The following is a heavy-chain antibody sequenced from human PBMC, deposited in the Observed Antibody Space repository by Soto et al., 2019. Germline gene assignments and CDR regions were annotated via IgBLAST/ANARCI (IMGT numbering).Heavy chain of an antibody. J-gene: IGHJ4*02. CDR3: GMRGVAAFGLSY. CDR1: GFTFSSFW. Sequence: EVQLVESGGGLVQPGGSLRLSCAVSGFTFSSFWMHWVRQAPGEGLVWVSRINPDGSSTSYADSVKCRFTISRDNAKKTLYLQMNSLRVEDTGMYFCGMRGVAAFGLSYWGQGTLVTVSS. D-gene: IGHD3-10*01. V-gene: IGHV3-74*01. CDR2: INPDGSST.